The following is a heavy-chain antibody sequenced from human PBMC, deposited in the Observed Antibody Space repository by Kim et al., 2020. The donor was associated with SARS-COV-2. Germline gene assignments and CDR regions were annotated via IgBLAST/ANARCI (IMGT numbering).Heavy chain of an antibody. Sequence: SETLSLTCTVSGGSISSSSYYWGWIRQPPGKGLEWIGSIYYSGSTYYNPSLKSRVTISVDTSKNQFSLKLSSVTAADTAVYYCARGRGWRSDRFDPWGQGTLVTVSS. J-gene: IGHJ5*02. V-gene: IGHV4-39*07. D-gene: IGHD6-19*01. CDR2: IYYSGST. CDR3: ARGRGWRSDRFDP. CDR1: GGSISSSSYY.